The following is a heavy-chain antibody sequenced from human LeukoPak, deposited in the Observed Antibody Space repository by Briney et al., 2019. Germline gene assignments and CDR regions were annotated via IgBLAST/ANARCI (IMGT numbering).Heavy chain of an antibody. CDR3: ATDMVIDGYFDY. D-gene: IGHD2-21*01. CDR1: GFTFSSYA. Sequence: GGSLRLSCAASGFTFSSYAMSWVRPAPGKGLEWVSAISGSGAVTYYAHSVKGRFTISRDNSKNTLYVQMNSLRAEDTAVYYCATDMVIDGYFDYWGQGALVTVSS. V-gene: IGHV3-23*01. CDR2: ISGSGAVT. J-gene: IGHJ4*02.